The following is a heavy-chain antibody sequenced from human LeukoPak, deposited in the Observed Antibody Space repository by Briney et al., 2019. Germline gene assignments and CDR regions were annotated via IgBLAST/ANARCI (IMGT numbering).Heavy chain of an antibody. D-gene: IGHD3-10*01. Sequence: GGSLRLSCAASGFTFSSYSMNWVRQAPGKGLEWVSYISSSGSTIYYADSVKGRFTISRDNAKNSLYLQMNSLRAEDTAVYYCARSRYGFGLYYFDYWGQGTLVTVSS. CDR3: ARSRYGFGLYYFDY. V-gene: IGHV3-48*04. CDR2: ISSSGSTI. J-gene: IGHJ4*02. CDR1: GFTFSSYS.